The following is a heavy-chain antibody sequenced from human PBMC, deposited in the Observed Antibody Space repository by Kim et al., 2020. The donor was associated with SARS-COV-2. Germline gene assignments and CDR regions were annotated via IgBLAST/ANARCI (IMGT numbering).Heavy chain of an antibody. CDR1: YASFTTYY. CDR3: AAFYYYNYMDV. J-gene: IGHJ6*03. CDR2: IYHDGSA. D-gene: IGHD3-3*02. Sequence: SETLSLTCTVSYASFTTYYWTWIRQPPGKGLEWIGKIYHDGSADYNPSLKSRITMSVDTSKNQFSLTLTSVTAAYTAVYYCAAFYYYNYMDVWAKGTPVT. V-gene: IGHV4-59*01.